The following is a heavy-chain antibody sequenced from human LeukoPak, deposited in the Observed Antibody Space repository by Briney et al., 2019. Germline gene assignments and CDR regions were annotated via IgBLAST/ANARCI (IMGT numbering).Heavy chain of an antibody. CDR2: IYTSGSP. J-gene: IGHJ4*02. CDR3: AGGYSLGQ. V-gene: IGHV4-4*07. Sequence: PSQTLSLTCTVSSGSLSSYDRSWIPQPAGKGLEWIGRIYTSGSPNYNPSLKSRVTMSVDTSKKQFSLKLSSVTAADTAVYYCAGGYSLGQWGQGTLVSV. D-gene: IGHD5-18*01. CDR1: SGSLSSYD.